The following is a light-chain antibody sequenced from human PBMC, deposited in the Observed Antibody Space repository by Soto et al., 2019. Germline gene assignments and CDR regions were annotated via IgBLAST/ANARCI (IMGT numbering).Light chain of an antibody. CDR1: SSDIGNYNY. J-gene: IGLJ2*01. CDR2: EVS. Sequence: QSVLTQPASLSGSPGQSITISCTGTSSDIGNYNYVSWYQQFPGKAPKLMIYEVSNRPLGVSNRFSGSKSGNTASLIISGLETEDEADYYCSSYTTSTSFILFGGGTKLTVL. V-gene: IGLV2-14*01. CDR3: SSYTTSTSFIL.